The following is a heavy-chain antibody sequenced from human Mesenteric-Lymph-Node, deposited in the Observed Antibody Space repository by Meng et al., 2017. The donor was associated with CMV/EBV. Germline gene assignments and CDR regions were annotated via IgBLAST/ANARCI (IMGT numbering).Heavy chain of an antibody. Sequence: SETLSLTCTVSSGSISTYYWNWIRQPPGKGLEWIGYIYYSGSTNYNPSLKSRVTISVDTSKNQFSLKLSSVTAADTAVYYCARGGRYCSSTSCSKAYNYFDYWGQGTLVTVSS. CDR1: SGSISTYY. J-gene: IGHJ4*02. V-gene: IGHV4-59*01. CDR3: ARGGRYCSSTSCSKAYNYFDY. CDR2: IYYSGST. D-gene: IGHD2-2*01.